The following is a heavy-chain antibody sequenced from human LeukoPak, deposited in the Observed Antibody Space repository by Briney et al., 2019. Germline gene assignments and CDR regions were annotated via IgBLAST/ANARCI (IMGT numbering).Heavy chain of an antibody. CDR1: GFPFSSYA. J-gene: IGHJ6*02. V-gene: IGHV3-64D*09. CDR2: ISDSGGST. D-gene: IGHD2-15*01. Sequence: GGPLRLSCSASGFPFSSYAMHWVRQAPGKGLEYVSAISDSGGSTYYADSVKGRFTISRDNSKNTLYLQMSSLRAEDTAVYFCVRGYSFGPSGMDVWGQGTTVTVSS. CDR3: VRGYSFGPSGMDV.